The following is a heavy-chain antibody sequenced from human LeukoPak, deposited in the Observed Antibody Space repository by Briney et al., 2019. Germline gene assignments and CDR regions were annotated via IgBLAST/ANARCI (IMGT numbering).Heavy chain of an antibody. V-gene: IGHV3-74*01. Sequence: GGSLRLSCAASGFNLRDYWMHWVRHAPATGLVWVSRLGTDGTYTNYADSVPGRFTISRDNAKNTLYLQMDSLRAEDTSFYYCVRDPINSGNRFDLWGQGTLVTVSS. CDR2: LGTDGTYT. D-gene: IGHD4-23*01. CDR1: GFNLRDYW. J-gene: IGHJ5*02. CDR3: VRDPINSGNRFDL.